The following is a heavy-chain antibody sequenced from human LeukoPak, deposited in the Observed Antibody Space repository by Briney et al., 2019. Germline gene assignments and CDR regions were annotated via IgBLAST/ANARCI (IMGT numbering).Heavy chain of an antibody. CDR2: TRFDGSNK. V-gene: IGHV3-30-3*01. CDR1: GFTFSTYP. J-gene: IGHJ4*02. CDR3: ATAVFGYGGLDY. Sequence: GGSLRLSCAASGFTFSTYPMHWVSQAPGKGLEWVAFTRFDGSNKYHADSVEGRFSISRDNSKNTLYLQMNSLRAEDTAVYYCATAVFGYGGLDYWGQGTLVTVSS. D-gene: IGHD4-23*01.